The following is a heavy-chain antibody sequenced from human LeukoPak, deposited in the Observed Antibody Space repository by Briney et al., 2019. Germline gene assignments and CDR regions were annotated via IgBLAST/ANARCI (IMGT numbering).Heavy chain of an antibody. CDR2: INPNSGGT. Sequence: ASVKVSCKASGYTFTGYYMHWVRQAPGQGLEWMGGINPNSGGTNYTQKFQGRVTMTRDTSISTAYMELSRLRSDDTAVYYCARDLFGSWYLDYYYYYMDVWGKGTTVTVSS. CDR1: GYTFTGYY. J-gene: IGHJ6*03. CDR3: ARDLFGSWYLDYYYYYMDV. V-gene: IGHV1-2*02. D-gene: IGHD6-13*01.